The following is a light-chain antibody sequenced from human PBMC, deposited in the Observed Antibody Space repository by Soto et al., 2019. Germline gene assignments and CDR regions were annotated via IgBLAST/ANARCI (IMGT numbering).Light chain of an antibody. CDR3: PQYYSYPQT. V-gene: IGKV1-5*01. Sequence: DIQMTQSPSTLPASVGDRVTITCRASQSISSWLACYQQKPGKAPKLLLYDASSLESGVPSRFIGSGSGTEFTRTFSCLQSEEFATYYYPQYYSYPQTFGQGTKVVSK. CDR1: QSISSW. J-gene: IGKJ1*01. CDR2: DAS.